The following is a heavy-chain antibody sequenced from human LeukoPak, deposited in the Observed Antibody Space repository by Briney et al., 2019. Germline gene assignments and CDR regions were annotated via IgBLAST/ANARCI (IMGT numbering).Heavy chain of an antibody. V-gene: IGHV3-30-3*01. CDR1: GFTFSSYA. CDR3: VRDRGTYRPIDY. D-gene: IGHD1-26*01. Sequence: RPGRSLRLSCAASGFTFSSYAMHWVRQAPGKGLEWVAVISYDGSNKYYADSVKGRFTISRDNAQNSLYLQMNSLRAEDTAIYYCVRDRGTYRPIDYWGQGTLVTVSS. CDR2: ISYDGSNK. J-gene: IGHJ4*02.